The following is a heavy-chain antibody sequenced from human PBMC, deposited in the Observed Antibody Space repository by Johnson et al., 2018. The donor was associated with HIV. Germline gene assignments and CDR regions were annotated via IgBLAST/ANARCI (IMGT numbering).Heavy chain of an antibody. CDR3: ARARGFGGPGSPGAFDI. CDR2: IKQDGSKK. D-gene: IGHD3-10*01. J-gene: IGHJ3*02. CDR1: GFTFSSYW. V-gene: IGHV3-7*03. Sequence: EVQLVESGGGLVQPGGSLRLSCAASGFTFSSYWMSWVRQAPGKGLEWVANIKQDGSKKYYVDSVKGRFTISRDNAKNSLYLQMNSLRAEDTALYYCARARGFGGPGSPGAFDIWGQGTMVTVSS.